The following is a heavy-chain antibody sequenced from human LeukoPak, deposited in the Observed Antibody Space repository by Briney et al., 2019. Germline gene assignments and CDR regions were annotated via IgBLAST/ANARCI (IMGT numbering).Heavy chain of an antibody. V-gene: IGHV1-2*02. D-gene: IGHD3-10*01. CDR2: LNPDSGGT. J-gene: IGHJ5*02. CDR3: ARVRESYASGGWFDP. Sequence: ASVNVSCEASGYTFTGYYIDGGRQGPGKGVWCMVWLNPDSGGTNYEQKSQGRVTLIRDTSIGTAYMEPSRLRSDDTAVYYCARVRESYASGGWFDPWGQGTLVTVSS. CDR1: GYTFTGYY.